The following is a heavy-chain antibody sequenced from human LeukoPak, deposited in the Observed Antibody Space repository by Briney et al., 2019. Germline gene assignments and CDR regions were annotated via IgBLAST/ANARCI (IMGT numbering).Heavy chain of an antibody. CDR2: TRNKANSYTT. CDR3: ARPSFSTSSGNPSDY. J-gene: IGHJ4*02. V-gene: IGHV3-72*01. Sequence: GGSLRLSCAASGFTFSDRYMDWVRPAPAKGLEWVGRTRNKANSYTTEYAASVKGRFTISRDDSKNSLYLQMNSLKTEDTAGYYCARPSFSTSSGNPSDYWGQGTLVTVSS. D-gene: IGHD3-10*01. CDR1: GFTFSDRY.